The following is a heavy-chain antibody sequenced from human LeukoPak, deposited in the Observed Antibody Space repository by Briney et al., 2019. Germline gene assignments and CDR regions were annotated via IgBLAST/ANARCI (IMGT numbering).Heavy chain of an antibody. CDR1: GGSISSYY. J-gene: IGHJ4*02. CDR3: ARRHSSSWFFDY. V-gene: IGHV4-59*01. Sequence: SETLSLTCTVSGGSISSYYWSWIRQPPGKGLDWIGYIYYGGSTNYNPSLKSRVTISVDTSKNQFSLKLSSVTAADTAVYYCARRHSSSWFFDYWGQGTLVTVSS. CDR2: IYYGGST. D-gene: IGHD6-13*01.